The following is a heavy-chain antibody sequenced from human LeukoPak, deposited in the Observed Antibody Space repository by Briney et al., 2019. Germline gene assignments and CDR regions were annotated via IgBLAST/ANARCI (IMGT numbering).Heavy chain of an antibody. J-gene: IGHJ3*02. CDR3: ARDRYAVVVSDAFDI. Sequence: ASVKVSCKASGYTFTSYGISWVRQAPGQGLEWMGWIGAYNGNTNYAQKLQGRVTMTTDTSTSTAYMELRSLRSDDTAVYYCARDRYAVVVSDAFDIWGQGTMVTVSS. D-gene: IGHD2-21*01. CDR1: GYTFTSYG. CDR2: IGAYNGNT. V-gene: IGHV1-18*01.